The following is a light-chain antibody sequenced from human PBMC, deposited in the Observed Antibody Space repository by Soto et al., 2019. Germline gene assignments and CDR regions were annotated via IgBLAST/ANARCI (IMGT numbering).Light chain of an antibody. Sequence: ILLTQSPDTLSLSPWERATLSCMAAQSVGTRLAWYQHKTGQAPRLLLSGASRRATGIPDRFTGSGSETYFTLTISRLEPEDFALYDCQHYQSGHPITFGQGTRLEIK. CDR3: QHYQSGHPIT. J-gene: IGKJ5*01. CDR2: GAS. CDR1: QSVGTR. V-gene: IGKV3-20*01.